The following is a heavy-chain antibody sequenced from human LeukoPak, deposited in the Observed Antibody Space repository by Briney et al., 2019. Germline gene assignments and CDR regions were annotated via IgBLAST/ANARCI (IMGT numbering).Heavy chain of an antibody. J-gene: IGHJ5*02. Sequence: PSETLSLTCTVSTASTSSYYWSWIRQPPGKVLEWIGFIFYSGTTNYNPSLKGRVTMSVDTSTNHFSLKLNSVTAADTAVYYCARWATMVRGVSWFDPWGQGTPVTVSS. D-gene: IGHD3-10*01. CDR1: TASTSSYY. V-gene: IGHV4-59*01. CDR3: ARWATMVRGVSWFDP. CDR2: IFYSGTT.